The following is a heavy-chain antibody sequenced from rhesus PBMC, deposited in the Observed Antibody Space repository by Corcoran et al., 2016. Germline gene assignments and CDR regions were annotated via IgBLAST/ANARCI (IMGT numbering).Heavy chain of an antibody. CDR2: IVXSGST. J-gene: IGHJ6*01. D-gene: IGHD5-42*01. V-gene: IGHV4-99*01. CDR3: VXRIGDGHGLDP. CDR1: XXXIISAFY. Sequence: QVHLQESGPGLVKPSETLSLTCAVPXXXIISAFYWCWSRQSPGGGLEYIGYIVXSGSTYYXXXLKXRVTISKDTSKNQFYXKLTSVTAADTAVYFCVXRIGDGHGLDPWGQGVVGTVS.